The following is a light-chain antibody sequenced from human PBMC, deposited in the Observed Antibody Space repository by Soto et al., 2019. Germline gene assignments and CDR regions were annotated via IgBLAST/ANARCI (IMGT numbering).Light chain of an antibody. CDR2: KAS. CDR3: QQFDSLVT. CDR1: QNIENS. J-gene: IGKJ4*02. V-gene: IGKV1-5*03. Sequence: DIQMTQSPSTLSASVGDRVTITCRASQNIENSLAWYQQTPGKAPKLLIYKASNLETVVPSRFSGSGSGTEFTLTVSNLQLEDVVTYYCQQFDSLVTFGGGTRV.